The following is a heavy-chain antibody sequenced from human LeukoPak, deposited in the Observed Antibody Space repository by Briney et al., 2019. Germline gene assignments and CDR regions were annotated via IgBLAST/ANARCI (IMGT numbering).Heavy chain of an antibody. D-gene: IGHD5-12*01. CDR2: IWYDGSNK. CDR3: ARDIVATIGLDY. Sequence: PGGSLRLSCAASGFTFSSYGMHWVRQAPGKGPEWVAVIWYDGSNKYYADSVKGRFTISRDNSKNTLYLQMNSLRDEDTAVYYCARDIVATIGLDYWGQGTLVTVSS. V-gene: IGHV3-33*01. CDR1: GFTFSSYG. J-gene: IGHJ4*02.